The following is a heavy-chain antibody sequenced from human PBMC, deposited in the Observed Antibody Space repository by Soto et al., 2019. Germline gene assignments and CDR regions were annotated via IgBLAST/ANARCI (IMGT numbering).Heavy chain of an antibody. CDR2: ISGSGRTT. Sequence: EVQLLESGGGLVQPGGSLRLSCAASGFTFGTYAMKWLRQAPGRGLECVSFISGSGRTTYYADSVKGRFTVSRDNSKTTMYLQMNSLRAEDTALYYCAKFRGPSYSYYYMDVWGKGPRSPSP. D-gene: IGHD3-16*01. J-gene: IGHJ6*03. V-gene: IGHV3-23*01. CDR3: AKFRGPSYSYYYMDV. CDR1: GFTFGTYA.